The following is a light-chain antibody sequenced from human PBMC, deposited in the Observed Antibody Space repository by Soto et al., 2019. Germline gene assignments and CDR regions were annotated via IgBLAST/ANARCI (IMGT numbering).Light chain of an antibody. V-gene: IGKV3-11*01. J-gene: IGKJ5*01. CDR3: QQRSNFT. CDR2: DAS. CDR1: QSVSSY. Sequence: EIVLTQSPATLSLSPGERATLSCRASQSVSSYLAWYQQKPGQAPRLLIYDASNRATGIPARFSGSGSGTDFPLTISSLEHEDFAIYYCQQRSNFTFGQGTRLEIK.